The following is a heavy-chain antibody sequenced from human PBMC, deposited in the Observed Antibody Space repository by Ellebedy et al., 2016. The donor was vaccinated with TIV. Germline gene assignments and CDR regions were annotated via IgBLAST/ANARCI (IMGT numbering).Heavy chain of an antibody. CDR3: ARWNQYYYDSSGYPDAFDI. D-gene: IGHD3-22*01. J-gene: IGHJ3*02. CDR2: INPNSGGT. V-gene: IGHV1-2*02. Sequence: ASVKVSXXASGYTFTGYYMHWVRQAPGQGLEWMGWINPNSGGTNYAQKFQGRVTMTRDTSISTAYMELSRLRSDDTAVYYCARWNQYYYDSSGYPDAFDIWGQGTMVTVSS. CDR1: GYTFTGYY.